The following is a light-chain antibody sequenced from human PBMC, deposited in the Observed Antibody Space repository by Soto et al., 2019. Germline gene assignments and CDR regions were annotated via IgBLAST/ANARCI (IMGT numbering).Light chain of an antibody. CDR1: GSSVGSNT. V-gene: IGLV1-44*01. CDR2: GDN. CDR3: AAWDGSLNNVL. J-gene: IGLJ2*01. Sequence: QSVLTQPPSASGTPGQRVTISCSGSGSSVGSNTVNCYRQLPGTTPKLLIYGDNQRPSGVPDRFSGSKSGASASLATSGLHSEDEADYYCAAWDGSLNNVLFGGGTKLTVL.